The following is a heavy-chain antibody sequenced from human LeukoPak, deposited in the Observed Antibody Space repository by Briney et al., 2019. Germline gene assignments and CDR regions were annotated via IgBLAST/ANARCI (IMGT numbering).Heavy chain of an antibody. D-gene: IGHD2-15*01. Sequence: GGSLRLSCAASGFTFSSYSMSWVRQAPGKGLEWIGSISSSSGYIYYADSVKGRFTISIDNAKNSMYMQMNSLRAADTAVYYCAKSGCRGGSCYHDYWGQGTLVTVSS. CDR3: AKSGCRGGSCYHDY. V-gene: IGHV3-21*01. J-gene: IGHJ4*02. CDR2: ISSSSGYI. CDR1: GFTFSSYS.